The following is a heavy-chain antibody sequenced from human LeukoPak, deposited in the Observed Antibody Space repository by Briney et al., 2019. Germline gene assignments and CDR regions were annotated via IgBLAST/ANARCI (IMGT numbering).Heavy chain of an antibody. V-gene: IGHV1-18*01. Sequence: ASVKVSCKASGYTFTSYGINWVRQATGKGGEWMGWINPNSGNTKYAQKLQGRVTINTETAKSTDYMEVRSLRSNDTAVYYCARRYRIVYMYVWGKGTTVTVSS. J-gene: IGHJ6*03. CDR1: GYTFTSYG. CDR3: ARRYRIVYMYV. CDR2: INPNSGNT. D-gene: IGHD1-26*01.